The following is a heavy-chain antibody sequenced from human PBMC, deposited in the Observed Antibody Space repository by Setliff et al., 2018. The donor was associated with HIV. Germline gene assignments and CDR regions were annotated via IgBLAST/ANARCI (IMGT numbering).Heavy chain of an antibody. D-gene: IGHD3-22*01. CDR1: GDPISTYY. CDR3: ARGNYDTSDYYTNFYYYYMDV. J-gene: IGHJ6*03. V-gene: IGHV4-59*01. CDR2: VYISGST. Sequence: SETLSLTCTVSGDPISTYYWSWVRKPPGKGLEWIGYVYISGSTSYSPSLRGRVTMSVDPSKNQSSLKFNSVTAADTAIYYCARGNYDTSDYYTNFYYYYMDVWGKGTAVTVSS.